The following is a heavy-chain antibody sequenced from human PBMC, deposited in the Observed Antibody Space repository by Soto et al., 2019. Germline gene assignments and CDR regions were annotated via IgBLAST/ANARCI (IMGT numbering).Heavy chain of an antibody. D-gene: IGHD3-10*01. CDR1: GVSFNNNG. V-gene: IGHV1-69*01. CDR3: ARVLYYGSGSYSPYGMDV. CDR2: FSPQFRTS. Sequence: QVQLVQSGAEVKKPGSSVKVSCKTSGVSFNNNGIGWVRQAPGHGLEGMGGFSPQFRTSTYARKLQGRISMTAHESTGTVNMELSSLTSADTAPYYCARVLYYGSGSYSPYGMDVWGQGTTFTVSS. J-gene: IGHJ6*02.